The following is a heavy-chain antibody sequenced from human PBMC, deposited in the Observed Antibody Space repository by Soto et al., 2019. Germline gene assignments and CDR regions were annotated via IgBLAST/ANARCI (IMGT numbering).Heavy chain of an antibody. Sequence: SETLSLTCTVSGGSISSYYWSWIRQPPGKGLEWIGYIYYSGSTNYNPSLKSRVTISVDTSKNQFSLKLSSVTAADTAVYYCARTPPISKSIGYTFWFDPWGQGTLVTVSS. CDR1: GGSISSYY. D-gene: IGHD3-22*01. V-gene: IGHV4-59*01. J-gene: IGHJ5*02. CDR3: ARTPPISKSIGYTFWFDP. CDR2: IYYSGST.